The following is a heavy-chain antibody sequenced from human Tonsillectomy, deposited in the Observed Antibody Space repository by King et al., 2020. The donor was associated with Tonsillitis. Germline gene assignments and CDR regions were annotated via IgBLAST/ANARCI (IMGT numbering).Heavy chain of an antibody. V-gene: IGHV4-30-2*01. J-gene: IGHJ6*02. D-gene: IGHD2-2*01. CDR3: ARDLDCSSTSCYGGAHYYYGMDV. Sequence: QLQESGSGLVKPSQTLSLTCAVSGGSISSGGYSWSWVRQPPGKGLEWIGYIYHSGSSYYNPSLKSRVTISVDRSKNQFSLKLTSVTAADTAVYYCARDLDCSSTSCYGGAHYYYGMDVWGQGTTVTVSS. CDR1: GGSISSGGYS. CDR2: IYHSGSS.